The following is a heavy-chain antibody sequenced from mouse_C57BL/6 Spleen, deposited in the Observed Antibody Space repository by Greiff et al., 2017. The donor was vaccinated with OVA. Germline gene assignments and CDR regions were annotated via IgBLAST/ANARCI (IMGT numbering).Heavy chain of an antibody. V-gene: IGHV5-4*01. Sequence: EVKLVESGGGLVKPGGSLKLSCAASGFTFSSYAMSWVRQTPEKRLEWVATISDGGSYTYYPDNVKGRFTISRDNAKNNLYLQMSHLKSEDTAMYYCEREGEDYGSSYVGYFDVWGTGTTVTVSS. CDR3: EREGEDYGSSYVGYFDV. J-gene: IGHJ1*03. CDR1: GFTFSSYA. D-gene: IGHD1-1*01. CDR2: ISDGGSYT.